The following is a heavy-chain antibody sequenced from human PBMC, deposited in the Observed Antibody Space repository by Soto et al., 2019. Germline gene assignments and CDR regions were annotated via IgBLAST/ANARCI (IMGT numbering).Heavy chain of an antibody. D-gene: IGHD3-10*01. CDR1: GFTFSSYS. J-gene: IGHJ6*02. CDR3: ARDSPWFGGNGRVGV. Sequence: GGSLRLSCAASGFTFSSYSMNWVRQAPGKGLEWVSYISSSSSTIYYADSVKGRFTISRDNAKNSLYLQMNSLRDEDTAVYYCARDSPWFGGNGRVGVWGQGTTVTVSS. CDR2: ISSSSSTI. V-gene: IGHV3-48*02.